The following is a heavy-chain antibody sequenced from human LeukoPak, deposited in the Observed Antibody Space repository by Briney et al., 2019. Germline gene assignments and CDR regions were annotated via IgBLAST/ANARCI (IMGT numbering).Heavy chain of an antibody. CDR3: CKMAAIGY. J-gene: IGHJ4*02. V-gene: IGHV3-30*03. D-gene: IGHD5-24*01. Sequence: GGSLRLSCAASGFTFSSYSIHWVRQAPGKGLEWVAVISYDGSNKYYADSVKGRFTISRDNSKNTLYLQMNSLRAEDTAVYYCCKMAAIGYWGQGTLVTVSS. CDR1: GFTFSSYS. CDR2: ISYDGSNK.